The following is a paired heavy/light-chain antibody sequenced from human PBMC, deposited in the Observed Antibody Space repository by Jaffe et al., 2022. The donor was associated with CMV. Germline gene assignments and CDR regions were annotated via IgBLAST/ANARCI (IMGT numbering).Light chain of an antibody. CDR3: QLYNSHTFT. V-gene: IGKV1-5*03. CDR2: KAS. CDR1: QSIRTW. J-gene: IGKJ3*01. Sequence: DIQLTQSPSTLSASVGDRVTITCRASQSIRTWLAWYQQKPGKAPILLIYKASTLESGVPSRFSGSGSGTEFTLTISRLQPDDFATYHCQLYNSHTFTSGPGTKVEI.
Heavy chain of an antibody. J-gene: IGHJ6*03. V-gene: IGHV2-70*17. CDR1: GFSLTTPETC. Sequence: QVTLRESGPALVRPKQTLTLTCSFSGFSLTTPETCVSWIRQSPGKALEWLARIDWDDDEFYTTSLRTRLTISKDTSRNQVVLTMTNMDPADTATYYCARISGIPTPGGGAAYYYMDVWGKGTTVTISS. D-gene: IGHD1-20*01. CDR2: IDWDDDE. CDR3: ARISGIPTPGGGAAYYYMDV.